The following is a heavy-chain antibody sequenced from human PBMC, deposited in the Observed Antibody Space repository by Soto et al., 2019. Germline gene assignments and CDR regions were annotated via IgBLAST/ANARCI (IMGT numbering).Heavy chain of an antibody. Sequence: GESLKISCKGAGYSFTSYWIGWVRQMPGKGLEWMGIIYPGDSDTRYSPSFQGQVTNSADKSINTAYLQWSSLKASDTAMYYCARRHRIGKSPIFDYWGQGTLVTVSS. V-gene: IGHV5-51*01. CDR1: GYSFTSYW. CDR2: IYPGDSDT. CDR3: ARRHRIGKSPIFDY. J-gene: IGHJ4*02.